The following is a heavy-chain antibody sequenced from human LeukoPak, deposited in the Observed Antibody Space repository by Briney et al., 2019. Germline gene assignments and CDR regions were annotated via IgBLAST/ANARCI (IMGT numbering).Heavy chain of an antibody. CDR3: AKDLMGAPTTWGAFDI. Sequence: PGGSLRLSCAASGFTVSSNYMSWVRQAPGKGLEWVSVIHSGGSTYYADSVKGRFTISRDNSKNTLYLQMNSLRAEDTAVYYCAKDLMGAPTTWGAFDIWGQGTMVTVSS. J-gene: IGHJ3*02. V-gene: IGHV3-53*01. CDR1: GFTVSSNY. CDR2: IHSGGST. D-gene: IGHD1-26*01.